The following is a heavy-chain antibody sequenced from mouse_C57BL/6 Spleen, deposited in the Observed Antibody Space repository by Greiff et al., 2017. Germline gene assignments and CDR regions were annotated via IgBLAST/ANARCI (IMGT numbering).Heavy chain of an antibody. CDR2: IYPRDGST. D-gene: IGHD2-1*01. V-gene: IGHV1-78*01. CDR3: ARGSYGTVSFDY. Sequence: VQLLQSDAGLVKPGASVKISCTASGFTFTDYTIHWMNQTPEQGLEWIASIYPRDGSTKYNEKFKGKATVTADKPSSTAYMQINSLTSEDSAVYFCARGSYGTVSFDYWGQGTTLTVSS. J-gene: IGHJ2*01. CDR1: GFTFTDYT.